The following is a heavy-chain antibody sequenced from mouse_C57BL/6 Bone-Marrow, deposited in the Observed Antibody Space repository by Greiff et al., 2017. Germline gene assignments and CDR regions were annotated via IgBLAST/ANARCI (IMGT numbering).Heavy chain of an antibody. CDR2: ISDGGSYT. D-gene: IGHD2-3*01. V-gene: IGHV5-4*01. J-gene: IGHJ2*01. CDR3: AREGGGGWLLLFDY. CDR1: GFTFSSYA. Sequence: EVKLVESGGGLVKPGGSLKLSCAASGFTFSSYAMSWVRQTPEKRLEWVATISDGGSYTYYPDNVKGRFTISRDNAKNNLYLQMSHLKSEDTAIYYCAREGGGGWLLLFDYWGQGTTLTVSS.